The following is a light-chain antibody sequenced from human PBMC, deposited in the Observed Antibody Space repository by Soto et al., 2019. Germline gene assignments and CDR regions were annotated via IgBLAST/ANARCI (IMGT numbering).Light chain of an antibody. CDR1: QSVSLS. Sequence: EIVLTQSPATLSLSPGGRATLSCRASQSVSLSLAWYQQKPDQAPRLLIYDASKRASGFPARFSGSGSGTDFTLTISSLEPEDFATYYCQQSFSSPFTFGPGTKVDIK. CDR2: DAS. V-gene: IGKV3-11*01. J-gene: IGKJ3*01. CDR3: QQSFSSPFT.